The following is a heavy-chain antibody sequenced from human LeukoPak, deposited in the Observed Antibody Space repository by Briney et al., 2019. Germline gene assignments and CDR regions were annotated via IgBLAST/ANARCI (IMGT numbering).Heavy chain of an antibody. CDR3: GKTTTGYSSGRNPAWPIDY. CDR2: IKQDGSER. J-gene: IGHJ4*02. Sequence: GGSLRLSCAASGFTFSSFWMSWVRQAPAKGLEWVANIKQDGSERYYVDSVKGRFTISRDNAKNSLYLQMNSLRAEDTAVYYCGKTTTGYSSGRNPAWPIDYWGQGTLVSVSS. D-gene: IGHD2-15*01. CDR1: GFTFSSFW. V-gene: IGHV3-7*03.